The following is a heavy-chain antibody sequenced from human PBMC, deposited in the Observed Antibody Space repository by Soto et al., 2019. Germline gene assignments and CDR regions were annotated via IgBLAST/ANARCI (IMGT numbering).Heavy chain of an antibody. D-gene: IGHD6-13*01. CDR1: GFTFSSYA. Sequence: ESLRLSCAASGFTFSSYAMSWVRQAPGKGLEWVSAISGSGGSTYYADSVKGRFTISRDNSKNTLYLQMNSLRAEDTAVYYCAKSYSSSWYERVNWFDPWGQGTLVTVS. J-gene: IGHJ5*02. CDR2: ISGSGGST. CDR3: AKSYSSSWYERVNWFDP. V-gene: IGHV3-23*01.